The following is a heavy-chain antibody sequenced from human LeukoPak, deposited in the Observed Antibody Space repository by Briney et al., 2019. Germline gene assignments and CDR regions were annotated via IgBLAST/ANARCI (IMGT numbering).Heavy chain of an antibody. CDR1: GFTFDEYA. V-gene: IGHV3-9*01. CDR2: ISWNSGSK. J-gene: IGHJ4*02. CDR3: AKDNIRIVVAGTIDY. Sequence: GRSLRLSCAASGFTFDEYAMHWVRQAPGKGLEWVSGISWNSGSKGYAGSVKGRFTISRDNAKNSLCLQMNSLRSEDTALYYCAKDNIRIVVAGTIDYWGQGTLVTVSS. D-gene: IGHD6-19*01.